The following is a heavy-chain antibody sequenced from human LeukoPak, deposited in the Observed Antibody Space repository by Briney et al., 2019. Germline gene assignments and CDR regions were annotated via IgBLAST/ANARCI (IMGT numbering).Heavy chain of an antibody. D-gene: IGHD2-15*01. J-gene: IGHJ4*02. CDR1: GYTFTSYG. V-gene: IGHV1-18*04. CDR2: ISAYNGNT. CDR3: ARVNSNVVAYDY. Sequence: ASVKVSCKASGYTFTSYGISWVRQAPGQGLEWMGWISAYNGNTNYAQKLQGRVTMTTDTSTSTAYMELRSLISDDTAVYYCARVNSNVVAYDYWGQGTLVTVSS.